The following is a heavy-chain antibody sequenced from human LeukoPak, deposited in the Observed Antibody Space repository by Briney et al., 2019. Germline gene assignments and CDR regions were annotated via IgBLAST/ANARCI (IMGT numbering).Heavy chain of an antibody. J-gene: IGHJ4*02. CDR2: ISSSSSYI. CDR1: GFTFSSYS. CDR3: ARVLGGSRLDY. D-gene: IGHD2-15*01. Sequence: GGSLRLSCAASGFTFSSYSMNWVRQAPGKGLEWVSSISSSSSYIYYADSVKGRFPISRDNAKNSLYLQMNSLRAEDTAVYYCARVLGGSRLDYWGQGTLVTVSS. V-gene: IGHV3-21*01.